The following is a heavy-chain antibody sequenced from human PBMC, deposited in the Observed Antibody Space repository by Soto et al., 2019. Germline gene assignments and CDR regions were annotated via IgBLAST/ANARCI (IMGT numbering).Heavy chain of an antibody. CDR1: GFTVSSNY. V-gene: IGHV3-53*01. Sequence: PGGSLRLSCAASGFTVSSNYTSWVRQAPGKGLEWVSVIYSGGSTYYADSVKGRFTISRDNSKNTLYLQMNSLRAEDTAVYYCARSKSDLYYYYGMDVWGQGTTVTVSS. D-gene: IGHD4-4*01. CDR2: IYSGGST. J-gene: IGHJ6*02. CDR3: ARSKSDLYYYYGMDV.